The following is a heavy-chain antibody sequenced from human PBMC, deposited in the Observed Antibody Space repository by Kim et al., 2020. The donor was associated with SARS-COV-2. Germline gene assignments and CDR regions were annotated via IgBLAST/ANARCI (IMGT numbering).Heavy chain of an antibody. V-gene: IGHV3-66*01. CDR2: IYSGGST. CDR1: GFTVSSNY. J-gene: IGHJ6*03. D-gene: IGHD6-13*01. Sequence: GGSLRLSCAASGFTVSSNYMSWVRQAPGKGLEWVSVIYSGGSTYYADSVKGRFTISRDNSKNTLYLQMNSLRAEDTAVYYCASGRPHPESWYVYYYYYYMDVWGKGTTVTVSS. CDR3: ASGRPHPESWYVYYYYYYMDV.